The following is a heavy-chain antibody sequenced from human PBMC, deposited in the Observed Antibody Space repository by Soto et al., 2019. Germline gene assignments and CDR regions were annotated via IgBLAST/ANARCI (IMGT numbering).Heavy chain of an antibody. CDR1: GFSFGSSW. V-gene: IGHV3-7*05. D-gene: IGHD6-13*01. CDR3: ARDVSPGSSSLYLDAFDI. J-gene: IGHJ3*02. Sequence: EVQLVESGGDLVQPGGSLRLSCAASGFSFGSSWMTWVRQAPGKGLEWVANIKKDGSKINYLDSVRGRFTVSRDIAKNSLYLEMNSLRVEDMALHYCARDVSPGSSSLYLDAFDIWGQGTMVTVSS. CDR2: IKKDGSKI.